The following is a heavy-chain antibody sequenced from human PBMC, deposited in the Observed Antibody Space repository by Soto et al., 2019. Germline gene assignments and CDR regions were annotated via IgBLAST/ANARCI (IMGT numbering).Heavy chain of an antibody. Sequence: GGSLRLSCAASGFAFRRYDMHWVRQTPGKGLESVALISSDGNKNFYADSVRGRSAISRDNSRNTLFLEMNSLRAEDTAVYFCARPLDHKVAYYYYGMDVWGQGTTVTVSS. J-gene: IGHJ6*02. V-gene: IGHV3-30*09. CDR1: GFAFRRYD. CDR2: ISSDGNKN. CDR3: ARPLDHKVAYYYYGMDV. D-gene: IGHD3-9*01.